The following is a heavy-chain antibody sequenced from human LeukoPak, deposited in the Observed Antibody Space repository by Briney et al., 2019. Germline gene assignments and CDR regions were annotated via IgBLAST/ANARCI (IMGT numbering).Heavy chain of an antibody. CDR1: GFTFSSYA. CDR2: ISYVGTNK. V-gene: IGHV3-30*04. D-gene: IGHD3-9*01. J-gene: IGHJ4*02. CDR3: ARDGGYFDRLAYFFDY. Sequence: GGSLRLSCAASGFTFSSYAMHWVRQAPGKGLEWVAVISYVGTNKYYADSVKGRFTISRDNSKNTLYLQMNSLRVEDTAVYYCARDGGYFDRLAYFFDYWGQGALVPVSS.